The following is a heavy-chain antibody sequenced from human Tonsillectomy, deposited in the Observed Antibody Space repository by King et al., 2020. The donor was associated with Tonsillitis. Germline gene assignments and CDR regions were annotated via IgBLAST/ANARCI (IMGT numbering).Heavy chain of an antibody. J-gene: IGHJ4*02. CDR1: GGSISSGGYY. CDR2: IYNSGST. V-gene: IGHV4-31*03. Sequence: VQLQESGPGLVKPSQTLSLTCTVSGGSISSGGYYWSWIRQHPGKGLEWIGNIYNSGSTYYNPSLKSRLTISVDTSKNQFSLKLSSVTAADTAVYYCARGQDDGDYHDYWGQGTLVTVSS. CDR3: ARGQDDGDYHDY. D-gene: IGHD4-17*01.